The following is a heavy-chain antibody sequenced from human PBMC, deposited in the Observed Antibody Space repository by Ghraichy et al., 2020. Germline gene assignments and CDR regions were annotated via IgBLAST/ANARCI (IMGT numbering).Heavy chain of an antibody. D-gene: IGHD6-6*01. CDR1: GFSLSTRGMC. J-gene: IGHJ4*02. CDR3: ARMRGLAARDYYFDY. CDR2: IHWDDDK. Sequence: SGPTLVKPTQTLTLTCTFAGFSLSTRGMCVGWIRQPPRKALEWLALIHWDDDKNYSTSLKTRLTISKDTSKNQVVLTMTNMDPVDTATYYCARMRGLAARDYYFDYWGQGTLVTVSS. V-gene: IGHV2-70*01.